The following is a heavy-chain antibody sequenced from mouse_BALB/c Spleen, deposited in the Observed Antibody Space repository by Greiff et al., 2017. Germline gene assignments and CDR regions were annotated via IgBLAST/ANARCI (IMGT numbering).Heavy chain of an antibody. V-gene: IGHV1S22*01. Sequence: KQPGSELVRPGASVKLSCKASGYTFTSYWMHWVKQRPGQGLEWIGNIYPGSGSTNYDEKFKSKATLTVDTSSSTAYMQLSSLTSEDSAVYYCTRSTLTTVYWGQGTTLTVSS. CDR2: IYPGSGST. J-gene: IGHJ2*01. CDR3: TRSTLTTVY. D-gene: IGHD1-1*01. CDR1: GYTFTSYW.